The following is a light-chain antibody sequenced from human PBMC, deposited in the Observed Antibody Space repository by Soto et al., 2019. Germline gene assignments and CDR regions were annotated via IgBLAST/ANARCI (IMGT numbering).Light chain of an antibody. CDR2: GAS. Sequence: EIVLTQSPGTLSLSPGERATLSCRASQSVSSSYLAWYQQKPGQAPRLLIYGASSRVTGIPDRFSGSGSGTDFTLTISRLEPEDFAVYYCQQYGSSPGFTFGPWDQGGYQ. CDR1: QSVSSSY. J-gene: IGKJ3*01. V-gene: IGKV3-20*01. CDR3: QQYGSSPGFT.